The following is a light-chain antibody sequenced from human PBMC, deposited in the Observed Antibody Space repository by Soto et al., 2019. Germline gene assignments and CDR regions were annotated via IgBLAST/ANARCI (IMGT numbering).Light chain of an antibody. J-gene: IGLJ1*01. Sequence: TQPASVSGSPGQSITISCTGTSSDIGYYDYVSWYQHHSGKAPKLIIYEVNNRPSGVSNRFSGSKSVNTASLTISGLQAEDEADYYCSSHSSSSAYYVFGTGTKVTVL. CDR2: EVN. V-gene: IGLV2-14*01. CDR3: SSHSSSSAYYV. CDR1: SSDIGYYDY.